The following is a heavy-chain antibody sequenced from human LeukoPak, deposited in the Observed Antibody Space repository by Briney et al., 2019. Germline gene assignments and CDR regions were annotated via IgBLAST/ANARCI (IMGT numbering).Heavy chain of an antibody. CDR1: GGSISSYY. Sequence: SETLSLTCTVSGGSISSYYWSWIRQPPGKGLEWIGYIYYSGSTNYNPSLKSRVTISVDTSKNQFSLKLSSVTAADTAVYYCARVLIVGGMVRGVIRAFDYWGQGTLVTVSS. D-gene: IGHD3-10*01. J-gene: IGHJ4*02. CDR2: IYYSGST. CDR3: ARVLIVGGMVRGVIRAFDY. V-gene: IGHV4-59*01.